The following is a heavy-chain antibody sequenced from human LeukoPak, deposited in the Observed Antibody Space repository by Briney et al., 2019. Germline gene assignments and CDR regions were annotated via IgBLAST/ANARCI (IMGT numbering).Heavy chain of an antibody. V-gene: IGHV3-23*01. CDR1: GFTFSSYA. CDR2: ISGSGGST. J-gene: IGHJ4*02. CDR3: AKLNSGSYRRTPFDY. D-gene: IGHD1-26*01. Sequence: TGGSLRLSCAASGFTFSSYAMSWVRQAPGKGLEWVSAISGSGGSTYYADSVKGRFTISRDNSKNTLYLQMNSLRAEDTAVYYCAKLNSGSYRRTPFDYWGQGTLVTVSS.